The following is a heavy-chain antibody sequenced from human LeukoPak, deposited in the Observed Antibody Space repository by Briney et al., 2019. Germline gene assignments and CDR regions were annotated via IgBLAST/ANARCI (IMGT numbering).Heavy chain of an antibody. V-gene: IGHV1-18*01. CDR2: ISAYNGNT. CDR3: ARDESYCSSTSCYGGDWFDP. CDR1: GGTFSSYA. Sequence: ASVKVSCKASGGTFSSYAISWVRQAPGQGLEWMGWISAYNGNTNYAQKLQGRVTMTTDTSTSTAYMELRSLRPDDTAVYYCARDESYCSSTSCYGGDWFDPWGQGTLVTVSS. J-gene: IGHJ5*02. D-gene: IGHD2-2*01.